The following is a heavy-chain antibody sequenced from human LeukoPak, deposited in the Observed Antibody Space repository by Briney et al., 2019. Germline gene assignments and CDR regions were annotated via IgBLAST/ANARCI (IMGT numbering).Heavy chain of an antibody. J-gene: IGHJ2*01. V-gene: IGHV1-18*04. CDR3: ARVALGSWYFDL. Sequence: WASVKVSCKASGYTFTSYYMHWVRQAPGQGLEWMGWISTYNGNTNYAQKFQGRVTLTTDTSTSTAYMDLRSLRSDDTAVYHCARVALGSWYFDLWGRGTLVTVSS. CDR2: ISTYNGNT. D-gene: IGHD2-15*01. CDR1: GYTFTSYY.